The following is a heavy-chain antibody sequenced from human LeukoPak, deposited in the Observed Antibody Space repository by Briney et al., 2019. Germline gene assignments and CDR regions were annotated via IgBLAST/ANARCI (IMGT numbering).Heavy chain of an antibody. V-gene: IGHV3-23*01. Sequence: GGSLRLSCAASGFTFSSYAMSWVRQAPGKGLEWVSAISGSGGSTYYADSVKGRFTISRDNSKNTLYLQMSSLRAEDTAVYYCAIPHSSGWYFYFQHWGQGTPVTVSS. CDR3: AIPHSSGWYFYFQH. CDR1: GFTFSSYA. D-gene: IGHD6-19*01. CDR2: ISGSGGST. J-gene: IGHJ1*01.